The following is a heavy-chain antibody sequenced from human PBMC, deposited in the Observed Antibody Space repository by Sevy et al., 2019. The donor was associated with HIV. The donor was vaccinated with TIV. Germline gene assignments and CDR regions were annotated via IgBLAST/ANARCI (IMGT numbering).Heavy chain of an antibody. CDR3: AREWCTKPYDY. CDR2: LSFGCGEI. Sequence: GGSLRLSCAASGFTFSKYSMSWVRQPPGQGLEWVSTLSFGCGEINYADSVKGRFTIYRDNSKSSVYLPMNNLRPEDTAVYYCAREWCTKPYDYWGQGTLVTVSS. V-gene: IGHV3-23*01. J-gene: IGHJ4*02. CDR1: GFTFSKYS. D-gene: IGHD2-8*01.